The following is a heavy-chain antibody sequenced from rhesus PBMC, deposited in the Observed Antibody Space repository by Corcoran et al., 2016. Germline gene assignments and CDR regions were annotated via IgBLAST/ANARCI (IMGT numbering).Heavy chain of an antibody. CDR1: GGSISDSYR. D-gene: IGHD6S26*01. CDR2: IYGSSTST. V-gene: IGHV4S10*01. CDR3: ARGSSDWSVDY. J-gene: IGHJ4*01. Sequence: QVQLQESGPGVVKPSETLSLTCAVSGGSISDSYRWSWIRMPPGKGLEWIGYIYGSSTSTNDNPSVKSRLTISKATAKNQVSLKLSSVTAADTAVYYCARGSSDWSVDYWGQGVLVTVSS.